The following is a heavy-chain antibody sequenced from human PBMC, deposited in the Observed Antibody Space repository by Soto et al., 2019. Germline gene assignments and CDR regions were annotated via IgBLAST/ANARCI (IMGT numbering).Heavy chain of an antibody. CDR1: EFTFSNYA. Sequence: GGSLRLSCAASEFTFSNYAMSWVRQAPGKGLEWVSAISYGGGTTYYADSVKGRFTISRDNSKNTLYLQMNSLRAEDTAVYYCAKNPGYSYDSTGYHFDYWGQGTLVTVSS. J-gene: IGHJ4*02. V-gene: IGHV3-23*01. CDR3: AKNPGYSYDSTGYHFDY. CDR2: ISYGGGTT. D-gene: IGHD3-22*01.